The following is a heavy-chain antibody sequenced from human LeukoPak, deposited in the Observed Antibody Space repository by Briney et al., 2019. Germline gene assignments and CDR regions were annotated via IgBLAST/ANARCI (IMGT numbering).Heavy chain of an antibody. V-gene: IGHV3-23*01. CDR3: AKEFYYYDSSGSFDY. CDR2: ISGSGGST. CDR1: GFTFSSYS. Sequence: GGSLRLSCAASGFTFSSYSMSWVRQAPGKGLEWVSAISGSGGSTYYADSVKGRFTISRDNSKNTLYLQMNSLRAEDTAVYYCAKEFYYYDSSGSFDYWGQGTLVTVSS. D-gene: IGHD3-22*01. J-gene: IGHJ4*02.